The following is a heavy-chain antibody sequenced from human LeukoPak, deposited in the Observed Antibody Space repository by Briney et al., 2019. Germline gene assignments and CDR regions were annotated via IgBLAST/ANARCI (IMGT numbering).Heavy chain of an antibody. CDR2: ISYIGYST. V-gene: IGHV3-23*01. D-gene: IGHD3-10*01. CDR3: AKVPYSDYGSGRPPFMDV. CDR1: GFTFSSYA. Sequence: GGALRLSCAASGFTFSSYAMSWVRQAPGEGLEWVSTISYIGYSTYYADSVKARFTISRDNSKNTLCLLMNSLRAEATAVYYCAKVPYSDYGSGRPPFMDVWGQGTTVAVSS. J-gene: IGHJ6*02.